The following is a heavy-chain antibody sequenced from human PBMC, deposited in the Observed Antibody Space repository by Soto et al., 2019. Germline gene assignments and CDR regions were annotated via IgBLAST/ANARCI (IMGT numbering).Heavy chain of an antibody. CDR2: ISSNSAYI. CDR3: TRDASRDSSARGWFDP. CDR1: GFTFRSFT. J-gene: IGHJ5*02. Sequence: GGSLRLSCAASGFTFRSFTMNWVRQAPGRGLEWVSTISSNSAYIYYTDALRGRFTISRDNAKNSLHLQMNSLRAEDTAVYYCTRDASRDSSARGWFDPWGPGTLVTVSS. V-gene: IGHV3-21*01. D-gene: IGHD6-13*01.